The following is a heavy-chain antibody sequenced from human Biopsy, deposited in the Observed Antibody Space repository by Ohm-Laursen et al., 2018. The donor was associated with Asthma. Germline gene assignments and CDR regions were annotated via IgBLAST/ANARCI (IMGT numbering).Heavy chain of an antibody. CDR1: RFTYE. Sequence: SLRLSCAAPRFTYEMHWVRQAPGKGLEWVAVISYDGSSIYYADSVKGRFTISRDNSKNMLSLQMNSLTAEDTAVYYCAREGVAGTHIEDWGQGTLVTVSS. D-gene: IGHD6-19*01. CDR2: ISYDGSSI. J-gene: IGHJ4*02. CDR3: AREGVAGTHIED. V-gene: IGHV3-30-3*01.